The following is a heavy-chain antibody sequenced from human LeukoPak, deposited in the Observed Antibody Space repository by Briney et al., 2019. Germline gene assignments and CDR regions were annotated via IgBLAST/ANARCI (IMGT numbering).Heavy chain of an antibody. Sequence: GESLKISCKGSGYSFTTYWIGWVRQLPGKGLDWMGIIYPGDSDVKYSPSFQGQVTISADKSISTAYLQWSSLKASDTAMYYCARGGLDGGVIALFDYWGQGTLVTVSS. D-gene: IGHD3-16*02. J-gene: IGHJ4*02. V-gene: IGHV5-51*01. CDR1: GYSFTTYW. CDR2: IYPGDSDV. CDR3: ARGGLDGGVIALFDY.